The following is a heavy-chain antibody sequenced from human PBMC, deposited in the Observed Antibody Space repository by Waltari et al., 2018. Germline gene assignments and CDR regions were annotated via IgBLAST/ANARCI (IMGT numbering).Heavy chain of an antibody. Sequence: QVQLVQSGAEVKKPGASVKVSCKASGYTFTGYYMHWVRQAPGQGLEWMGWINPNSGGTNDATKFQGRVTMTRGTSISTAYSELSRLRSDDKAVYYCARGGIGEGDYWGQGTLVTVSS. V-gene: IGHV1-2*02. D-gene: IGHD3-10*01. CDR2: INPNSGGT. CDR3: ARGGIGEGDY. J-gene: IGHJ4*02. CDR1: GYTFTGYY.